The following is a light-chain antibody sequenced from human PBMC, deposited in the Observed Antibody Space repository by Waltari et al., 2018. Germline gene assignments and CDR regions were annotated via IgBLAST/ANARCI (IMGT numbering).Light chain of an antibody. CDR2: GAS. J-gene: IGKJ4*01. CDR1: QSVGSS. CDR3: QQNSDWPLT. V-gene: IGKV3D-15*01. Sequence: ETVMTQSPATLSLSPGERATLSCRASQSVGSSLAWYQQKPGQAPRLLIYGASNRATGIPDRFSGSGSGTEFTLTISSLEPEDVAVYYCQQNSDWPLTFGGGTKVEI.